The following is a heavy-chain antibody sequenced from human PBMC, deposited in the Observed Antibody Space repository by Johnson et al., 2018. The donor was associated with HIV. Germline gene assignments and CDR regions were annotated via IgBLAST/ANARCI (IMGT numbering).Heavy chain of an antibody. CDR2: IKTKNDGGTT. J-gene: IGHJ3*02. CDR3: TTDSRYSDSSGYYYWLGRGAFDI. CDR1: GFTFSNAW. V-gene: IGHV3-15*01. D-gene: IGHD3-22*01. Sequence: VQLVESGGGLVQPGRSLRLSCAGSGFTFSNAWMNWVRQAPGKGLEWVGRIKTKNDGGTTDYAAPVKGRFTISRDDSKNTLYVQMNSLKTEDTAVYYCTTDSRYSDSSGYYYWLGRGAFDIWGQGTMVTVSS.